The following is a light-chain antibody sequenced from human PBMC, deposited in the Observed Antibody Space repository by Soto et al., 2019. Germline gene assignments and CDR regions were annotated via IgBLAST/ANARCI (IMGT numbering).Light chain of an antibody. J-gene: IGKJ1*01. CDR2: AAS. CDR1: QSISTY. V-gene: IGKV1-39*01. Sequence: DIQMTQSPSSLSAYVGDRVTITCRASQSISTYLNWYQQKPGKAPKLLIYAASSFQSGVPSRFSGSGSGTDFTLTISSLQPEYFANYYYQQSYSTPRTFGKGTKVEIK. CDR3: QQSYSTPRT.